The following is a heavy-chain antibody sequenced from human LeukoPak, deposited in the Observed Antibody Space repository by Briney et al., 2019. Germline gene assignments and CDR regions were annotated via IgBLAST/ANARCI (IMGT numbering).Heavy chain of an antibody. V-gene: IGHV3-30*03. CDR1: GFTFSSYG. D-gene: IGHD3-22*01. J-gene: IGHJ4*02. CDR2: ISYDGSNK. Sequence: PGGSLRLSCAASGFTFSSYGMHWVRQAPGKGLEWVAVISYDGSNKYYADSVKGRFTISRDNAKNSLYLQMNSRRAEDTAVYYCARDSRTLYDSSGYYDYWGQGTLVTVSS. CDR3: ARDSRTLYDSSGYYDY.